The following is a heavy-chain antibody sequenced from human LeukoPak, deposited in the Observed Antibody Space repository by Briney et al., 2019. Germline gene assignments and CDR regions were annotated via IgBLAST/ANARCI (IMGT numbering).Heavy chain of an antibody. D-gene: IGHD5-24*01. J-gene: IGHJ6*02. CDR1: GGSISSYY. CDR2: IYYSGST. CDR3: AGGRDGYNVHRWSVVMDA. Sequence: PSETLSLTCTVSGGSISSYYWSWIRQPPGKGLEWIGYIYYSGSTNYNPSLKSRVTISVDTSKNQFSLKLNSVTAADTAVYYCAGGRDGYNVHRWSVVMDAWGQGTTVTVSS. V-gene: IGHV4-59*08.